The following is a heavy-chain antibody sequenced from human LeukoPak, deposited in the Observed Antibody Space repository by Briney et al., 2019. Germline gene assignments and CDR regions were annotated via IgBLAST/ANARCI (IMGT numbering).Heavy chain of an antibody. J-gene: IGHJ4*02. CDR3: ARAADVLRYFDWLLIGDYFDY. Sequence: GGSLRLSCAASGFTFSSYAMHWVRQAPGKGLEWVAVISYDGSNKYYADSVKGRFAISRDNSKNTLYLQMNSLRAEDMAVYYCARAADVLRYFDWLLIGDYFDYWGQGTLVTVSS. V-gene: IGHV3-30*09. CDR1: GFTFSSYA. CDR2: ISYDGSNK. D-gene: IGHD3-9*01.